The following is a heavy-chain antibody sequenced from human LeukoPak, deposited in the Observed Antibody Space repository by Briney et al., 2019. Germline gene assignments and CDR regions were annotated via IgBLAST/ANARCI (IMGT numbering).Heavy chain of an antibody. CDR2: TYYRSKWYN. Sequence: SQTLSLTCAISGDSVSNKNAAWDWIRQSPSRGLEWLGRTYYRSKWYNDYAVSVESRISINPDTTKNQFSLQLNSVTPEDTAVYYCATDVFDSQLHWFDPWGQGTLVTVSS. CDR3: ATDVFDSQLHWFDP. V-gene: IGHV6-1*01. D-gene: IGHD3-9*01. J-gene: IGHJ5*02. CDR1: GDSVSNKNAA.